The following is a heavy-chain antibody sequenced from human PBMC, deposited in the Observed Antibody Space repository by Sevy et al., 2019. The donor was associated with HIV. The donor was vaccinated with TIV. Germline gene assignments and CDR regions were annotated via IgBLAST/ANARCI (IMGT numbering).Heavy chain of an antibody. J-gene: IGHJ4*02. D-gene: IGHD3-10*01. V-gene: IGHV1-2*02. CDR2: INPQSGGT. CDR3: AIGESSPFDY. Sequence: ASVKVSCKASGYTFTGYYFTGYYMYWVRQAPGQGPEWMGWINPQSGGTNYAQKFQGRVTMTRDMSISTAYMELSRLRSDDTAVYYCAIGESSPFDYWGQGTLVTVSS. CDR1: GYTFTGYYFTGYY.